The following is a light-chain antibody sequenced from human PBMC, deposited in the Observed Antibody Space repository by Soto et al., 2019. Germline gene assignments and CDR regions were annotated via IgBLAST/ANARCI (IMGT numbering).Light chain of an antibody. J-gene: IGLJ3*02. CDR3: SSFTGGATWV. Sequence: QSVLTQPASVSGSPGQSITISCTGTNSDVGGYDYVSWYQHHAGKAPKVMIYEVFNRPSGVSNRFSGSKSGNTASLTISGLQAEDEADYYCSSFTGGATWVFGGGTKLTVL. V-gene: IGLV2-14*01. CDR1: NSDVGGYDY. CDR2: EVF.